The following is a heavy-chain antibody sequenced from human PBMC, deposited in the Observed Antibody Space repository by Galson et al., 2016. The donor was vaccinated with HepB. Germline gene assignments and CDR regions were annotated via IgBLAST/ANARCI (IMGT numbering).Heavy chain of an antibody. CDR1: GLTFSSYA. D-gene: IGHD3-10*01. CDR3: ARGFVTLVRGTTATYYFDY. Sequence: SLRLSCAVSGLTFSSYAMHWVRQAPGKGLEWVATISYDGSSKYHADSVKGRFTVSRDNSKDTLYLEMNSLRPEDTAVYYCARGFVTLVRGTTATYYFDYWGQGTLVTVSS. J-gene: IGHJ4*02. V-gene: IGHV3-30-3*01. CDR2: ISYDGSSK.